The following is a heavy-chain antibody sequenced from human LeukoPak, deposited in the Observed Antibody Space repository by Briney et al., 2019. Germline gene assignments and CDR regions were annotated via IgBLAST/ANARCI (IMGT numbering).Heavy chain of an antibody. CDR1: GGSISSYY. CDR2: IYTSGST. J-gene: IGHJ5*02. CDR3: AKHGDYDLLTGSSVWFDP. Sequence: AETLSLTCTVSGGSISSYYWSWIRQPAGKGLEWIGRIYTSGSTNYNASLKSRVTMSVDTSENHFSLKLSSVTAADTAVYYCAKHGDYDLLTGSSVWFDPWGQGTLVTVSS. V-gene: IGHV4-4*07. D-gene: IGHD3-9*01.